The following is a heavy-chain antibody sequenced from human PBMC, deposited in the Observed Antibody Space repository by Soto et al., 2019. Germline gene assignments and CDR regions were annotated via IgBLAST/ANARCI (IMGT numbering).Heavy chain of an antibody. CDR3: ARGVVVVTHYYFDQ. D-gene: IGHD2-2*01. V-gene: IGHV1-18*01. Sequence: QGQLVQSGAEVKKPGASVKLSCKASGFTFSNYGLNWVRQAPGQGLEWMGWVSANNGHTNYAQNLQGRVSMTTDTSTSTAYMELRGLTFDDTAVYYCARGVVVVTHYYFDQGGQGTLVTVSS. CDR1: GFTFSNYG. CDR2: VSANNGHT. J-gene: IGHJ4*02.